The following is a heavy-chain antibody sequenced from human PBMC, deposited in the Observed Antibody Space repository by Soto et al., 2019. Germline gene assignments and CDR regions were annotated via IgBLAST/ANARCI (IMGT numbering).Heavy chain of an antibody. Sequence: EVQLVESGGGLVQPGRSLRLSCAASGFTFDDYAMHWVRQAPGKGLEWVSGISWNSGSIGYADSVKGRFTISRDNAKNSLYLQMNSLRAEDTALYYCAKNYCSGGSWCGERFDDAFDIWGQGTMVTVSS. CDR2: ISWNSGSI. V-gene: IGHV3-9*01. CDR1: GFTFDDYA. D-gene: IGHD2-15*01. CDR3: AKNYCSGGSWCGERFDDAFDI. J-gene: IGHJ3*02.